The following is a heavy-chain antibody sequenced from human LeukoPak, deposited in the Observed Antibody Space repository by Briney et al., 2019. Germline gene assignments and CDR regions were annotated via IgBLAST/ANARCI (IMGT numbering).Heavy chain of an antibody. CDR1: GFTFSSYS. J-gene: IGHJ4*02. CDR3: AEGGYDQDFDY. Sequence: GGSLRLSCAASGFTFSSYSMNWVRQAPGKGLERVSAISDSGFSTHYADSVKGRFTTSRDNFKNTLYLQMNSLRAEDTAVYYCAEGGYDQDFDYWGQGTLVTVSS. V-gene: IGHV3-23*01. CDR2: ISDSGFST. D-gene: IGHD5-12*01.